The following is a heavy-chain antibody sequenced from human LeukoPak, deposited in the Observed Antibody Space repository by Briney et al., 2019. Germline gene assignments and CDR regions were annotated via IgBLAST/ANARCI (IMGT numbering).Heavy chain of an antibody. J-gene: IGHJ4*02. CDR2: ISSSSSTI. V-gene: IGHV3-48*04. CDR1: GFTFSSYS. D-gene: IGHD5-18*01. CDR3: ARDLAYSRLDY. Sequence: GGSLRLSCAASGFTFSSYSMNWVRQAPGKGLEWVSYISSSSSTIYYADSVKGRFTISRDNAENSLYLQMNSLRVEDTAFYYCARDLAYSRLDYWGQGMLVTVSS.